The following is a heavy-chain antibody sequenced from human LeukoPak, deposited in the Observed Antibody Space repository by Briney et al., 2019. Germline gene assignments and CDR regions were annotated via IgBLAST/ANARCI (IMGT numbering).Heavy chain of an antibody. CDR2: TYYRSVWYN. D-gene: IGHD6-19*01. J-gene: IGHJ5*02. CDR1: GDSVSSNSAA. Sequence: SQTLSLTCAISGDSVSSNSAAWNWIRQSPSRGLEWLGRTYYRSVWYNDYAVSVKSRITINPDTSKNQFSLQLSSVTPEDTAVYYCAGGYSSGGKWFDPWGQGTLVTVSS. V-gene: IGHV6-1*01. CDR3: AGGYSSGGKWFDP.